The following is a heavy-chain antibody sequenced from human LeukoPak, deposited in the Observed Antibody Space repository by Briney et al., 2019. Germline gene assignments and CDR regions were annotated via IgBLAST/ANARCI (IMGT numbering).Heavy chain of an antibody. D-gene: IGHD2-2*02. CDR1: GGSISSSSYY. CDR2: IYYSGST. CDR3: ASTQQYCSSTSCYTNWFDP. Sequence: SETLSLTCTVSGGSISSSSYYWGWIRQPPGKGLEWIGRIYYSGSTYYNPSLKSRVTISVDTSKNQFSLKLSSVTAADTAVYYCASTQQYCSSTSCYTNWFDPWGQGTLVTVSS. J-gene: IGHJ5*02. V-gene: IGHV4-39*01.